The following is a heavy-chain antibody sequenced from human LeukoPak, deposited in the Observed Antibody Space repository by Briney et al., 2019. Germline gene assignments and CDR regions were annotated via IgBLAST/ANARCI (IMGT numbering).Heavy chain of an antibody. CDR3: TRDRSALDT. J-gene: IGHJ3*02. CDR1: GGSISSGSYY. V-gene: IGHV4-61*01. CDR2: IYYSGST. Sequence: SETLSLTCTVSGGSISSGSYYWSWIRQPPGKGLEWIGYIYYSGSTNYNPSLKSRVTISGDTSKNQFSLKLSSVTAADTAVYYCTRDRSALDTWGQGTMVTVSS.